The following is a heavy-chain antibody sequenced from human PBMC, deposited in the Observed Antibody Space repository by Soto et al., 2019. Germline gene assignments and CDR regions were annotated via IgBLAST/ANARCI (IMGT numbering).Heavy chain of an antibody. J-gene: IGHJ4*02. CDR2: IYYSGST. Sequence: SETLSLTCTVSGGSISSGDYYWSWIRQPPGKGLEWIGYIYYSGSTYYNPSLKSRVTISVDTSKNQFSLKLSSVTAADTAVYYCARETGGSVSGVVIIPHLDYWGQGTLVTVSS. V-gene: IGHV4-30-4*01. CDR3: ARETGGSVSGVVIIPHLDY. CDR1: GGSISSGDYY. D-gene: IGHD3-3*01.